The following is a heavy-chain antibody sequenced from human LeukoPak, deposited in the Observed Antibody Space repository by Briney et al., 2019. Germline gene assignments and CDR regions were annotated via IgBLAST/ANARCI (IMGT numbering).Heavy chain of an antibody. CDR1: GFTFSDYY. Sequence: GGSLRLSCAASGFTFSDYYMSWIRQAPGERLGWVSYISSSGSTIYYADSVKGRFTISRDNAKNSLYLQMNSLRAEDTAVYYCAREGVAAAGALDYWGQGTLVTVSS. CDR2: ISSSGSTI. V-gene: IGHV3-11*01. J-gene: IGHJ4*02. CDR3: AREGVAAAGALDY. D-gene: IGHD6-13*01.